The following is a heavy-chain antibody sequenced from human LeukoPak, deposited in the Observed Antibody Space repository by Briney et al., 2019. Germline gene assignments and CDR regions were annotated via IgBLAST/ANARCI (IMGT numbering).Heavy chain of an antibody. V-gene: IGHV1-18*04. CDR1: GYTFTGYY. Sequence: ASVKVSCKASGYTFTGYYMHWVRQAPGQGLEWMGWISPDNGDTNYAQKFQGRVTMTTDTSTRTAYMELRSLRSDDTAVYYCARDRGIAAADTFDPWGQGTLVIVSS. J-gene: IGHJ5*02. CDR2: ISPDNGDT. D-gene: IGHD6-13*01. CDR3: ARDRGIAAADTFDP.